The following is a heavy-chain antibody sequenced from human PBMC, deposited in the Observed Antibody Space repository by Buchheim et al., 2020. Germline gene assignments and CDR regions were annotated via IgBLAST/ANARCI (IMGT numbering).Heavy chain of an antibody. CDR3: ANAPAAAGIY. CDR1: GLTFSTHW. CDR2: IKPDGSQK. J-gene: IGHJ4*02. V-gene: IGHV3-7*01. D-gene: IGHD6-13*01. Sequence: EVQLFESGGDLVQPGGSLRLSCAASGLTFSTHWMTWVRQAPGKGLEWLANIKPDGSQKHYVDSVKGRFTISRDNAKNSLSLQMNSLRAEDTAVYYCANAPAAAGIYWGQG.